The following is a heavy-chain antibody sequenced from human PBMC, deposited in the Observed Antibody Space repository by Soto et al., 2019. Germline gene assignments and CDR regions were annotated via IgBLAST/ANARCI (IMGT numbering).Heavy chain of an antibody. D-gene: IGHD4-17*01. CDR1: GGSISSYY. V-gene: IGHV4-59*01. J-gene: IGHJ4*01. Sequence: QVQLQESGPGLVKPSETLSLTCTVSGGSISSYYWSWIRQPPGKGLEWIGYIYYSGSTNYNPSLRSRVTISVDTSKNQCSLKLSSVTAADTAVYYCARVGGDYGCDYWGRGTLVTVSS. CDR3: ARVGGDYGCDY. CDR2: IYYSGST.